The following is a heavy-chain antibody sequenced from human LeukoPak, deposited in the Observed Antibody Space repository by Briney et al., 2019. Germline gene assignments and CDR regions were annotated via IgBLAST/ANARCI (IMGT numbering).Heavy chain of an antibody. Sequence: GGSLRLSCAASGFTFSSYAMSWVRQAPGKGLEWVSTPYRLGGSTPYEDSVKGRLTISRDNSKNSLYLQMNSLTAEDTAVYYCAKLGYCSSTSNPGFADWGQETPVTVPS. D-gene: IGHD2-2*01. J-gene: IGHJ4*02. CDR3: AKLGYCSSTSNPGFAD. V-gene: IGHV3-23*05. CDR2: PYRLGGST. CDR1: GFTFSSYA.